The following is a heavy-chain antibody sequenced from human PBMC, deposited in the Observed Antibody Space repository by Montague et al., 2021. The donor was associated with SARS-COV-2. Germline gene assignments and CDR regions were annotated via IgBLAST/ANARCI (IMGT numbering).Heavy chain of an antibody. CDR3: ARDSGYYDSSGYSYDAFDI. Sequence: TLSPTCTVSGGSISSGGYHWSWIRQHPGKGLEWIGYIYHTGSTHYXPSLKSRVTISKETSKNHFSLNLSSVTAADSAVYYCARDSGYYDSSGYSYDAFDIWGQGTKVTVSS. D-gene: IGHD3-22*01. CDR1: GGSISSGGYH. V-gene: IGHV4-31*03. CDR2: IYHTGST. J-gene: IGHJ3*02.